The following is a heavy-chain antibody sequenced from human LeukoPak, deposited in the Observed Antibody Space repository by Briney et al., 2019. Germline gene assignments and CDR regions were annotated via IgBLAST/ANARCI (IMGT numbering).Heavy chain of an antibody. D-gene: IGHD4-17*01. CDR1: GFTFSSYA. Sequence: PGGSLRLSCAASGFTFSSYAMSWVRQAPGKGLEWVSAISGSGGSTYYADSVKGRFTISRDNSKNTLYLQMNSLRAEDTAVYYCAKGPDYGEDYYYYGMDVWGQGATVTVSS. V-gene: IGHV3-23*01. CDR2: ISGSGGST. CDR3: AKGPDYGEDYYYYGMDV. J-gene: IGHJ6*02.